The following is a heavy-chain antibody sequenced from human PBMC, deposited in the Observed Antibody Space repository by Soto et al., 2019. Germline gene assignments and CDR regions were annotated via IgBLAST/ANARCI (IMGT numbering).Heavy chain of an antibody. CDR3: ARWVIMVRGAID. Sequence: GGSLRLSCAAPGFTFSSYSMNWVRQAPGKGLEWVSSISSSSGYIHYADSVRGRFTISRDNAKNSLYLQMNSLRAEDTAVYYCARWVIMVRGAIDWGQGTLVTVSS. V-gene: IGHV3-21*01. J-gene: IGHJ4*02. D-gene: IGHD3-10*01. CDR2: ISSSSGYI. CDR1: GFTFSSYS.